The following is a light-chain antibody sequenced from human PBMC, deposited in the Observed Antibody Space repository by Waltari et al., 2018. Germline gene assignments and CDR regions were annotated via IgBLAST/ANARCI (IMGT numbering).Light chain of an antibody. Sequence: DIVMTQSPDSLAVSLGERATINCKSSESVLFSSRNKNHLAWYQQKPGHPPKLLLYWASTRETGVPDRFSGSGSGTDFTLTISSLQAEDVAIYYCQQYYDSPLTFGGGTKVEIK. CDR2: WAS. J-gene: IGKJ4*01. CDR1: ESVLFSSRNKNH. CDR3: QQYYDSPLT. V-gene: IGKV4-1*01.